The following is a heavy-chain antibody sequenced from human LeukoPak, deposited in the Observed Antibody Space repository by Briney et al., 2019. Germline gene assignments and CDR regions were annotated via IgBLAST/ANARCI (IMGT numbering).Heavy chain of an antibody. Sequence: GSLRLSCAASGFTFSSYSMNWVRQAPGKGLEWVSSISSSSSYIYYADSVKGRFTISRDNAKNSLYLQMNSLRAEDTAVYYCARSWIQLWGNPNFDYWGQGTLVTVSS. CDR1: GFTFSSYS. CDR3: ARSWIQLWGNPNFDY. D-gene: IGHD5-18*01. V-gene: IGHV3-21*01. CDR2: ISSSSSYI. J-gene: IGHJ4*02.